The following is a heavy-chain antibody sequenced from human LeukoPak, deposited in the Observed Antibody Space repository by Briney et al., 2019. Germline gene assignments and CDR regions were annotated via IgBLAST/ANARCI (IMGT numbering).Heavy chain of an antibody. J-gene: IGHJ4*02. D-gene: IGHD5-18*01. CDR1: GGSISSGGYY. V-gene: IGHV4-30-2*01. CDR3: ARGGGGIQLWGLVLIFDY. Sequence: SETLSLTCTVSGGSISSGGYYWSWIRQPPGKGLEWIGYIYHSGSTYYNPSLKSRVTISVDRSKNQFSLKLSSVTAADTAVYYCARGGGGIQLWGLVLIFDYWGQGTLVTVSS. CDR2: IYHSGST.